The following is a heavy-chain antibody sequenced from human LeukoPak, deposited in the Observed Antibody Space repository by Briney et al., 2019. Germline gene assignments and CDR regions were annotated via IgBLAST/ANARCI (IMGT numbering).Heavy chain of an antibody. V-gene: IGHV4-39*07. D-gene: IGHD5-18*01. Sequence: PSETLSLTCNVSGGSINSNIYYWGWIRQPPGKGLEWIANIYYSGSTYYTPSLKSRITISVDMSKNQFSLKLRSVTAADTALYYCARYAVTPDAFDIWGQGTMVTVSS. J-gene: IGHJ3*02. CDR1: GGSINSNIYY. CDR2: IYYSGST. CDR3: ARYAVTPDAFDI.